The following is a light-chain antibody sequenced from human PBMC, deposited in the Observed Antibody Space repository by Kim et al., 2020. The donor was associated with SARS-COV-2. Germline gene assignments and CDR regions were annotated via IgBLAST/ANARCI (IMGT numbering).Light chain of an antibody. V-gene: IGLV3-1*01. J-gene: IGLJ2*01. CDR2: QDN. Sequence: GEKYPPWYKQKPGRSPVVVIYQDNKRPPGMTGRFSGSSSGNTATLTISGTQPMDEADYYCQTWDSTTVIFGGGTQLTVL. CDR3: QTWDSTTVI. CDR1: GEKY.